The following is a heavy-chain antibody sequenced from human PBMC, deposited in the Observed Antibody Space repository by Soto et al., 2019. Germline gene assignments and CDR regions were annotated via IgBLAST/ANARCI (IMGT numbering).Heavy chain of an antibody. J-gene: IGHJ4*02. Sequence: ESGGGVVQPGRSLRLSCAASGFTFSSYAMHWVRQAPGKGLEWVAVISYDGSNKYYADSVKGRFTISRDNSKNTLYLQMNSLRAEDTAVYYCARDHNYDILTGYYNYWGQGTLVTVSS. D-gene: IGHD3-9*01. CDR3: ARDHNYDILTGYYNY. V-gene: IGHV3-30-3*01. CDR2: ISYDGSNK. CDR1: GFTFSSYA.